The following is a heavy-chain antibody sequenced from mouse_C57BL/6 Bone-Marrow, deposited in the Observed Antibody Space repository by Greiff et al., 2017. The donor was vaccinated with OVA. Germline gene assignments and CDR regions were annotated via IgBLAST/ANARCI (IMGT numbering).Heavy chain of an antibody. CDR2: IDPNSGGP. J-gene: IGHJ3*01. V-gene: IGHV1-72*01. D-gene: IGHD1-1*01. Sequence: QVQLKQPGAELVKPGASVKLSCKASGYTFTSYWMHWVKQRPGRGLEWIGRIDPNSGGPKYNEKFKSKATLTVDKPSSTAYMQLSSLTSEDAAVDYCASTLLGIFADWGQGTLVTVSA. CDR1: GYTFTSYW. CDR3: ASTLLGIFAD.